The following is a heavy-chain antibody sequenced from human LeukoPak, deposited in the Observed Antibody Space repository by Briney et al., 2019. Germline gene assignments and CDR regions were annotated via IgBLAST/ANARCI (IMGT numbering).Heavy chain of an antibody. CDR3: ARESVDGNYFDY. D-gene: IGHD2-15*01. J-gene: IGHJ4*02. Sequence: AGSLRLSCAVSGFSISSYWMPWVCQAPGPGLVRVSRIYNDGSSTRYADSAKGRFTISRDNAKHTLYLQMNSLRDEDTAVYYCARESVDGNYFDYWGQGTLVTVSS. V-gene: IGHV3-74*01. CDR2: IYNDGSST. CDR1: GFSISSYW.